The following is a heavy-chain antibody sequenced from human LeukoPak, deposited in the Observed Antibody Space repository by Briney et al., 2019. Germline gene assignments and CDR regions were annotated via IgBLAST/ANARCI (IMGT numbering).Heavy chain of an antibody. CDR1: GFTFSSYS. V-gene: IGHV3-48*02. CDR3: ARARSGWYMDY. CDR2: ITGSSSTI. D-gene: IGHD6-19*01. Sequence: GGSLRLSCAASGFTFSSYSINWVRQAPGKGLEWVSFITGSSSTIFYADSVKGRFTISRDNAKNLVYLQMNSLRDDDTAVYYCARARSGWYMDYWGQGTLVTVSS. J-gene: IGHJ4*01.